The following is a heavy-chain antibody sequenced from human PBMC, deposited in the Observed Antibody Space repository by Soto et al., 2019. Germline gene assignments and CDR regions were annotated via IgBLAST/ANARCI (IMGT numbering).Heavy chain of an antibody. CDR1: GVTFSSYA. CDR3: AINTISTLSYCYFDL. J-gene: IGHJ2*01. Sequence: QVQLVQSGAEVKKPGSSVKVSCKASGVTFSSYAISWVRQAPGQGLEWMGGIIPIFGTANYAQKSQGRVTLTADESTSTAYMELSSLRSEDTDVYYCAINTISTLSYCYFDLWGRGTLVTVSS. CDR2: IIPIFGTA. D-gene: IGHD3-3*01. V-gene: IGHV1-69*12.